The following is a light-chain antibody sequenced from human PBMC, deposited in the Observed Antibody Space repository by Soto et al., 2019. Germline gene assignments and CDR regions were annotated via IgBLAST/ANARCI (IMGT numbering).Light chain of an antibody. J-gene: IGKJ2*01. CDR3: QQYDSSPRT. Sequence: SVLTQSPGTLSLSLGERATLSCRASQSVSSGYLAWYQQKPGQAPRLLIYGATSRAAGIPDRFSGSGSGTDFTLTISILEPEDFAVYYCQQYDSSPRTFGQGTKLEIK. CDR1: QSVSSGY. V-gene: IGKV3-20*01. CDR2: GAT.